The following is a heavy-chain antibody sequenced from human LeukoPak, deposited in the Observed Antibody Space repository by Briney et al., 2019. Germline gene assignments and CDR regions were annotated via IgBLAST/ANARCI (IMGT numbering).Heavy chain of an antibody. J-gene: IGHJ6*02. V-gene: IGHV1-2*02. D-gene: IGHD2-2*01. CDR2: INPNSGGT. CDR3: ARDPFDEKVVPAAQTYYYYYGMDV. Sequence: ASVKVSCKASGYTFTGYYMHWVRQAPGQGLEWMGWINPNSGGTNYAQKFQGRVTMTRDTSISTAYMELSSLRSEDTAVYYCARDPFDEKVVPAAQTYYYYYGMDVWGQGTTVTVSS. CDR1: GYTFTGYY.